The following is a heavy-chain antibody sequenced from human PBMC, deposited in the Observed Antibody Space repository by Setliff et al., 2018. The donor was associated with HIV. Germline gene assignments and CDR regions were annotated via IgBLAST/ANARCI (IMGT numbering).Heavy chain of an antibody. CDR2: IREDGTAE. D-gene: IGHD3-16*01. CDR1: GGTFSGYA. J-gene: IGHJ5*02. Sequence: SCKASGGTFSGYAINWVRQAPGKGLEWVANIREDGTAEYCVDSVRGRFAISRDNAKNSLYLQMNNLRADDTAVYYCAKYSSLGSWGQGTLVTVSS. V-gene: IGHV3-7*03. CDR3: AKYSSLGS.